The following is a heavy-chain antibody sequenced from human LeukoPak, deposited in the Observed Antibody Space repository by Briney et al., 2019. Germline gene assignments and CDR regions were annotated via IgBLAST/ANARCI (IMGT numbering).Heavy chain of an antibody. D-gene: IGHD3-22*01. Sequence: GGSLRLSCAASGFTFSSYSMNWVRQAPGKGLEWVSSISSSSSSYIYYADSVKGRFTISRDNAKNSLYLQMNSLRAEDTAVYYCAREVDSSGYSFDYWGQGTLVTVSS. CDR1: GFTFSSYS. V-gene: IGHV3-21*01. CDR2: ISSSSSSYI. J-gene: IGHJ4*02. CDR3: AREVDSSGYSFDY.